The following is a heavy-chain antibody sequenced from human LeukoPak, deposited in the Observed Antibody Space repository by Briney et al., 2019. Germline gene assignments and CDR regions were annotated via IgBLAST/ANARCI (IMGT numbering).Heavy chain of an antibody. CDR3: ARERYFVWLSPRTLGFDP. Sequence: PGGSLRLSCAASGFTFDDYGMSWVRQAPGKGLEWVSGINWNGGSTGYADSVKGRFTISRDNAKNSLYLQMNSLRAEDTALYYCARERYFVWLSPRTLGFDPWGQGTLVTVSS. J-gene: IGHJ5*02. CDR1: GFTFDDYG. D-gene: IGHD3-9*01. V-gene: IGHV3-20*04. CDR2: INWNGGST.